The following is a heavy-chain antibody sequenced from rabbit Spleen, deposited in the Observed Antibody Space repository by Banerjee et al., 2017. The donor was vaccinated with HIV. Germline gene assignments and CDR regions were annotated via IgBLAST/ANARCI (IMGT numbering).Heavy chain of an antibody. V-gene: IGHV1S47*01. D-gene: IGHD6-1*01. J-gene: IGHJ4*01. CDR2: IYPGFGIR. Sequence: QEQLVESGGGLVQPGGSLKLSCKVSGFDLSSYGMSWVHQAPGKGPEWIAYIYPGFGIRNYANSVRGRFTISSDNAQNTVNLQMTSLTASDTATYFCARGLTYGDPGYTYATLNLWGQGTLVTVS. CDR1: GFDLSSYG. CDR3: ARGLTYGDPGYTYATLNL.